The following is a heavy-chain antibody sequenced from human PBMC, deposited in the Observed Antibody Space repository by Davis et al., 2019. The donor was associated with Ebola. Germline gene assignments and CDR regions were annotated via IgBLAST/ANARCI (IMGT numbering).Heavy chain of an antibody. CDR3: AKSMDILTGYRPYYFDY. Sequence: GGSLRLSCAASGFTFDDYAMHWVRQAPGKGLEWVSGISWNSGSIGYADSVKGRFTISRDNAKNSLYLQMNSLRAEDTALYYCAKSMDILTGYRPYYFDYWGQGTLVTVSS. V-gene: IGHV3-9*01. D-gene: IGHD3-9*01. CDR1: GFTFDDYA. CDR2: ISWNSGSI. J-gene: IGHJ4*02.